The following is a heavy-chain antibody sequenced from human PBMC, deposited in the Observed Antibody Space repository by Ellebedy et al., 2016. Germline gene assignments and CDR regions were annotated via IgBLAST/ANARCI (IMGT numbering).Heavy chain of an antibody. V-gene: IGHV4-34*01. D-gene: IGHD3-9*01. CDR1: GGSFNSYY. Sequence: SETLSLXXAVYGGSFNSYYWTWVRQSPGRGLEWIGEITEINRSGSAKYSPSLKSRVIISTDTSKNQFSLKLSSVTAADTAVYYCAREPINDILTGYYGSDYWGQGTLVTVSS. CDR3: AREPINDILTGYYGSDY. CDR2: INRSGSA. J-gene: IGHJ4*02.